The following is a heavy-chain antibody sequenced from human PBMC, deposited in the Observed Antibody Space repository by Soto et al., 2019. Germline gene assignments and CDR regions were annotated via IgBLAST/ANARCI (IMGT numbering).Heavy chain of an antibody. D-gene: IGHD3-16*01. Sequence: QVQLVQSAAEVKKPGASVKVSCKASGYTFIRYGITWVRQAPGQGLEWMGWISPYNDYTIYAQKLQGRVTMTTDTSTRIVYMEQRGLKSAHTAEYYCALGGYYDNPWGKLSHYGLDVWGQGTSVTVSS. J-gene: IGHJ6*02. V-gene: IGHV1-18*01. CDR1: GYTFIRYG. CDR3: ALGGYYDNPWGKLSHYGLDV. CDR2: ISPYNDYT.